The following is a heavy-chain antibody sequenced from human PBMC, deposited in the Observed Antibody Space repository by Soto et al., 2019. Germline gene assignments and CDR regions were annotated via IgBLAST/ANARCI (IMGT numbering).Heavy chain of an antibody. CDR3: ARIAAAGTSLCY. D-gene: IGHD6-13*01. CDR1: GYTFTSYA. J-gene: IGHJ4*02. Sequence: ASVKVSCKASGYTFTSYAMHWVCQAPGQRLEWMGWINAGNGNTKYSQKFQGRVTITRDTSASTAYMELSSLRSEDTAVYYCARIAAAGTSLCYWGQGTLVTVSS. V-gene: IGHV1-3*01. CDR2: INAGNGNT.